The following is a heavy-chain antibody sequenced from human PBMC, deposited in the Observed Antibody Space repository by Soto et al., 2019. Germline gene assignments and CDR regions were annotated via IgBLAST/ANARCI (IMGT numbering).Heavy chain of an antibody. Sequence: SETLSLTCTVSGGSISSGGYYWSWIRQHPGKGLEWIGYIYYSGSTYYNPSLKSRVTISVDTSKNQFSLKLSSVTAADTAVYYCARMGGREVLGFDYWGQGTLVTVSS. D-gene: IGHD2-15*01. CDR3: ARMGGREVLGFDY. V-gene: IGHV4-31*03. CDR2: IYYSGST. CDR1: GGSISSGGYY. J-gene: IGHJ4*02.